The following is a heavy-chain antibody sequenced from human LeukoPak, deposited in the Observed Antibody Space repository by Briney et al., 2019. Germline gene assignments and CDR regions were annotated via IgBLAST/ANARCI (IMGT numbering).Heavy chain of an antibody. CDR1: GGTFSSHA. J-gene: IGHJ4*02. CDR3: ARGDSGYDYGFDN. Sequence: ASVKVSCKASGGTFSSHAISWVRQAPGQGLEWVGGIIPIFGTTNYAQKFQGRVTITTDESTSTGYMELRSLRSDDTAVYYCARGDSGYDYGFDNWGQGTLVTVSS. CDR2: IIPIFGTT. D-gene: IGHD5-12*01. V-gene: IGHV1-69*05.